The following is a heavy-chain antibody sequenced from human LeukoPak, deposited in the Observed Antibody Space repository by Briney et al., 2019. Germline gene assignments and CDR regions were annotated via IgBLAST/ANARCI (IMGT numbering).Heavy chain of an antibody. J-gene: IGHJ3*02. CDR2: IYYGGSA. Sequence: PSATLSLTCTVSGGSVSSSSYYWAWIRQPPGKGLEWIGSIYYGGSAYYNPSLGSRVTISEDTAKNQFSLRLTSVTAADTSTYYCASGMSTLTGDAFDIWGPGTRVTVSS. D-gene: IGHD1-1*01. CDR1: GGSVSSSSYY. V-gene: IGHV4-39*01. CDR3: ASGMSTLTGDAFDI.